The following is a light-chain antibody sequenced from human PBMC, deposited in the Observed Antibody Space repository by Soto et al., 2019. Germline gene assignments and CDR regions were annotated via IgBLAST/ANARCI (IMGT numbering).Light chain of an antibody. J-gene: IGKJ3*01. CDR1: QRISNS. V-gene: IGKV1-39*01. Sequence: DIQMTQSPSSLSASVGDRVTVTCRASQRISNSLNWYQQSPGKAPKLLIYTASILQSGVPSRFSGGGSARDFSLTISSLQPEGFATYYCQHSYSIPHTFGPGAKVDIK. CDR2: TAS. CDR3: QHSYSIPHT.